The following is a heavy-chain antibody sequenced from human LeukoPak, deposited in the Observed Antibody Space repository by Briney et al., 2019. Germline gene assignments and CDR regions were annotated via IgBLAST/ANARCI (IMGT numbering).Heavy chain of an antibody. CDR1: GFTFSSYW. CDR3: ARGGSYDFWSGYYYFDY. Sequence: PGGSLRLSCAASGFTFSSYWMHWARQAPGKGLVWVSRINSDGSSTSYADSVKGRFTISRDNAKNTLYLQMNSLRAEDTAVYYCARGGSYDFWSGYYYFDYWGQGTLVTVSS. CDR2: INSDGSST. J-gene: IGHJ4*02. D-gene: IGHD3-3*01. V-gene: IGHV3-74*01.